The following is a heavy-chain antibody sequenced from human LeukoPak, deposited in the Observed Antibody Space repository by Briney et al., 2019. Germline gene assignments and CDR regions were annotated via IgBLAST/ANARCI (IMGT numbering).Heavy chain of an antibody. CDR2: ISAYNGNT. Sequence: ASVKVSCKASGYTFTSYGISWVRQAPGQGLEWMGWISAYNGNTNYAQKLQGRVTMTTDTSTSTAYMELRSLRSDDTAVYYCASSGWAYCGGDCYGSNYYYYYMDVWGKGTTVTVPS. J-gene: IGHJ6*03. D-gene: IGHD2-21*01. CDR3: ASSGWAYCGGDCYGSNYYYYYMDV. V-gene: IGHV1-18*01. CDR1: GYTFTSYG.